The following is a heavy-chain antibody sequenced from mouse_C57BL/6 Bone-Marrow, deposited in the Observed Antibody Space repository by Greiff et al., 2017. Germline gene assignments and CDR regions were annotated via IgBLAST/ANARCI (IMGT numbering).Heavy chain of an antibody. CDR2: IYPGSGST. V-gene: IGHV1-55*01. Sequence: QVQLQQPGAELVKPGASVKMSCKASGYTFTSYWITWVKQRPGQGLAWIGDIYPGSGSTNYNEKFKSKATLTVDTSSSTAYMQRSSLISEESAVDYCARRDYGSSLYAMDYWGEGASGTVSS. D-gene: IGHD1-1*01. CDR1: GYTFTSYW. CDR3: ARRDYGSSLYAMDY. J-gene: IGHJ4*01.